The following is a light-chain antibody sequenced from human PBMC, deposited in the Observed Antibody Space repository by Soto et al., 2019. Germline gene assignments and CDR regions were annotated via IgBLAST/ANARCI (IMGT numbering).Light chain of an antibody. CDR2: EAS. J-gene: IGKJ1*01. Sequence: PLCASLDLSLTIKGRASPSSSSYLNWYQQKPGKSPKLLIYEASTLQRGVPSRFSGSGSGTEFTLTSSSLQPDDFATYYCQQYNSYWATFRQRTK. V-gene: IGKV1-5*01. CDR1: PSSSSY. CDR3: QQYNSYWAT.